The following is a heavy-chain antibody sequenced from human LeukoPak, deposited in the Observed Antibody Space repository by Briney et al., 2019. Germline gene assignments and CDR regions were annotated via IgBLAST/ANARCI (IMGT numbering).Heavy chain of an antibody. D-gene: IGHD5-24*01. V-gene: IGHV4-59*08. CDR2: IYYSGST. J-gene: IGHJ5*02. CDR3: HGVATMRRFDP. CDR1: GGSISSYY. Sequence: PSETLSLTCTVSGGSISSYYWSWIRQPPGKGLEWIGYIYYSGSTNYNPSLKSRVTISVDTSKNQFSLKLSSVTAADTVVYSRHGVATMRRFDPWGQGTLVTVSS.